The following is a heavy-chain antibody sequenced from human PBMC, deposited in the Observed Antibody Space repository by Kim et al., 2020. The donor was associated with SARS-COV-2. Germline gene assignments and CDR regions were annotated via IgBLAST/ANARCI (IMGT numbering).Heavy chain of an antibody. CDR1: GFFVSNTY. V-gene: IGHV3-53*01. Sequence: GGSLRLSCAASGFFVSNTYLSWVRQAPGKGLEWVAGIYTGATTYYAASVRWRFTIFRDNSRNAVYLQNNSLSAENTAVYYVARLGPVTANYYYGMDVWGQGTAVTVSS. CDR2: IYTGATT. CDR3: ARLGPVTANYYYGMDV. J-gene: IGHJ6*02. D-gene: IGHD2-21*02.